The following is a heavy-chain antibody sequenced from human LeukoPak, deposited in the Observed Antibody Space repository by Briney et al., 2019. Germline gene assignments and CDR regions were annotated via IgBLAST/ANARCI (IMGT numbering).Heavy chain of an antibody. Sequence: PGGSLRLSCAASGFTFSSSAMSWVRQAPGKGLEWVSNVSGSGRGENTYYADSVKGRFTISRDNSKNTLILQMNSLRAEDTAVYYCAKGGEVSSWYKRLKLYFDYWGQGTLVTVSS. D-gene: IGHD6-13*01. CDR3: AKGGEVSSWYKRLKLYFDY. V-gene: IGHV3-23*01. CDR2: VSGSGRGENT. CDR1: GFTFSSSA. J-gene: IGHJ4*02.